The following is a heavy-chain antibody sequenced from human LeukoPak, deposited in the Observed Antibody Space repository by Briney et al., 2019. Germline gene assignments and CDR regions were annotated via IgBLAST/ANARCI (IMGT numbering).Heavy chain of an antibody. CDR3: ARIGFLEWSIFQH. Sequence: SETLSLTCTVSGGSISSSSYYWGWIRQPPGKGLEWIGSIYYSGSTYYNPSLKSRVTISVDTSKNQFSLKLSSVTAADTAVYSCARIGFLEWSIFQHWGQGTLVTVSS. J-gene: IGHJ1*01. CDR1: GGSISSSSYY. V-gene: IGHV4-39*01. D-gene: IGHD3-3*01. CDR2: IYYSGST.